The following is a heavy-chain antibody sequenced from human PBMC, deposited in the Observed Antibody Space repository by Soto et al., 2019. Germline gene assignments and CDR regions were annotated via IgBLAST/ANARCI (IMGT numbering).Heavy chain of an antibody. CDR2: IKSKTDGGTT. CDR3: TTGTSEALFDC. Sequence: GGSLRLSCAASGFIFSNAWMSWVRQAPGKGLEWVGRIKSKTDGGTTDYAAPVKGRFTISRDDSKNTLYLQMDSLKTDDTAVYYCTTGTSEALFDCWGQGTLVTVSS. CDR1: GFIFSNAW. J-gene: IGHJ4*02. V-gene: IGHV3-15*01.